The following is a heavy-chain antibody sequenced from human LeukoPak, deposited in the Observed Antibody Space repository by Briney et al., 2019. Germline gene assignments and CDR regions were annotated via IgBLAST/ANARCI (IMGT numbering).Heavy chain of an antibody. V-gene: IGHV1-18*01. Sequence: ASVKVSCKASGYTFTSYGISWVRQAPGQGLEWMGWISAYNGNTNYAQKLQGRVTMTTDTSTSTAYMELRSLRSEDTAVYYCARDQRHSSGWYHFDYWGQGTLVTVSS. D-gene: IGHD6-19*01. CDR2: ISAYNGNT. J-gene: IGHJ4*02. CDR3: ARDQRHSSGWYHFDY. CDR1: GYTFTSYG.